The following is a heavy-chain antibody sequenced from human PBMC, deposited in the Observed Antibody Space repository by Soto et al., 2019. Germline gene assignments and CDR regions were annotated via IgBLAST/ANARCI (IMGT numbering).Heavy chain of an antibody. CDR3: ARGGDGYIFGAVY. CDR2: IIPKLGSA. Sequence: QVQLVHSGAEVKKHGSSVQVSCKASGGGNLRDYRTTWVRQAPGQGLEWMGGIIPKLGSANYAQNFQGRVTITADESTSTVYMELRSLRSEDTAVYYCARGGDGYIFGAVYWGQGTPVTVSS. D-gene: IGHD2-21*01. CDR1: GGGNLRDYR. V-gene: IGHV1-69*01. J-gene: IGHJ4*02.